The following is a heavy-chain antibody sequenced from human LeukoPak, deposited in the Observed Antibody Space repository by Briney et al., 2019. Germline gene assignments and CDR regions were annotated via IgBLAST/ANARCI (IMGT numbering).Heavy chain of an antibody. CDR3: ARKEITIMGVDP. D-gene: IGHD3-3*01. CDR1: GGSISSGGYY. CDR2: IYHSGST. V-gene: IGHV4-30-2*01. Sequence: SETLSLTCTVSGGSISSGGYYWSWIRQPPGKGLEWIGYIYHSGSTYYNPSLKSRVTISVDRSKNQFSLKLSSVTAADTAVYYCARKEITIMGVDPWGQGTLVTVSS. J-gene: IGHJ5*02.